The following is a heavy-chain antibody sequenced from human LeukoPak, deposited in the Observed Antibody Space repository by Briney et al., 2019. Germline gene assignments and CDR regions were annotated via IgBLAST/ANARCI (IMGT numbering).Heavy chain of an antibody. CDR2: IRYDGSNK. D-gene: IGHD3-10*01. CDR3: AKDGYYYGSGSYGWADY. CDR1: GFTFSSYG. Sequence: PGGSLRLSCAASGFTFSSYGMHWVRQAPGKGLEWVAFIRYDGSNKYYADSVKGRFTISRDNSKNTLYLQMNSLRAEDTAMYYCAKDGYYYGSGSYGWADYWGQGTLVTVSS. J-gene: IGHJ4*02. V-gene: IGHV3-30*02.